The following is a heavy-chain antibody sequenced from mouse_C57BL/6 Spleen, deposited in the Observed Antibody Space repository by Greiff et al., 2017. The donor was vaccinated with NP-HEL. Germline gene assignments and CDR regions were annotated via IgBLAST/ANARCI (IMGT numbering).Heavy chain of an antibody. CDR3: ARWGPYGNYEAWFAY. CDR1: GYTFTDYY. Sequence: EVKLQQSGPELVKPGASVKISCKASGYTFTDYYMNWVKQSHGKSLEWIGDINPNNGGTSYNQKFKGKATLTVDKSSSTAYMELRSLTSEDSAVYYCARWGPYGNYEAWFAYWGQGTLVTVSA. D-gene: IGHD2-1*01. CDR2: INPNNGGT. V-gene: IGHV1-26*01. J-gene: IGHJ3*01.